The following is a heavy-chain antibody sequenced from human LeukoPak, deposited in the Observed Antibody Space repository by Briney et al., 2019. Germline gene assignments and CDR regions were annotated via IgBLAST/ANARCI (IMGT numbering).Heavy chain of an antibody. Sequence: GESLKISCKGSGYTFATYWIGWVRQMPGKGLEWMGIISPDGSDTRYSPSFQGQVTISADKSITTAYLQWSSLKASDTAMYYCARLTSSWSFDYWGQGTLVTVSS. D-gene: IGHD6-13*01. CDR1: GYTFATYW. CDR3: ARLTSSWSFDY. J-gene: IGHJ4*02. V-gene: IGHV5-51*01. CDR2: ISPDGSDT.